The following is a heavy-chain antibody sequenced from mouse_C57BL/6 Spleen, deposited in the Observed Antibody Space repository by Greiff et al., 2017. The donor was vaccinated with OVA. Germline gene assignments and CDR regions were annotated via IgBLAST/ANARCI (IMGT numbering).Heavy chain of an antibody. CDR2: IHPNSGST. CDR1: GYTFTSYW. CDR3: ARGIYYDYGFAY. Sequence: VQLQQPGAELVKPGASVKLSCKASGYTFTSYWMHWVKQRPGQGLEWIGMIHPNSGSTNYNEKFKSKATLTVDKSSSTAYMQLRSLTSEDSAVYYCARGIYYDYGFAYWGQGTLVTVSA. D-gene: IGHD2-4*01. V-gene: IGHV1-64*01. J-gene: IGHJ3*01.